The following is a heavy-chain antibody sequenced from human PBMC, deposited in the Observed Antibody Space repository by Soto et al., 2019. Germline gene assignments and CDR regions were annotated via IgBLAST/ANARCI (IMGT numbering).Heavy chain of an antibody. CDR1: GFTFNNHG. J-gene: IGHJ4*02. CDR2: IWHDGSKE. Sequence: QVQLVESGGGVVQPGRSLRLSCAASGFTFNNHGMHWVRQAPGKGLEWVALIWHDGSKEGYADSVRGRFTISRDNSKNTLTLEMNSLRGEDTAVYYCTRAAIKGELLDFWGQGTQVTVSS. CDR3: TRAAIKGELLDF. D-gene: IGHD1-26*01. V-gene: IGHV3-33*01.